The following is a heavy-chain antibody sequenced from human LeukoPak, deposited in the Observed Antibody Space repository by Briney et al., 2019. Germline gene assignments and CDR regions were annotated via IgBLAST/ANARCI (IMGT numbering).Heavy chain of an antibody. J-gene: IGHJ4*02. Sequence: GGSLRLSCDASGFTFEDYGMSWVRQAPGKGLEWVSDINWSGRNTNYADSVKGRFTISRDNAKKSLHLQMNSLRAEDTAFYYCAKYFVELMAPFDSWGQGTLVTVSS. V-gene: IGHV3-20*04. CDR3: AKYFVELMAPFDS. CDR1: GFTFEDYG. CDR2: INWSGRNT. D-gene: IGHD2-8*01.